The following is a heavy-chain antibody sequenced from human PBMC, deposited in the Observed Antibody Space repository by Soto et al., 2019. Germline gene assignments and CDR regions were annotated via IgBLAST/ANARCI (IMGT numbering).Heavy chain of an antibody. V-gene: IGHV6-1*01. CDR2: TYYRSKWYN. CDR1: GDSVSSNSAA. CDR3: AREMRWGSPPYYSYYYGMDV. Sequence: SQTLSLTCAISGDSVSSNSAAWNWIRQSPSRGLEWLGRTYYRSKWYNDYAVSVKSRITINPDTSKNQLSLQLNSVTPEDTAVYYCAREMRWGSPPYYSYYYGMDVWGQGTTVTVSS. D-gene: IGHD7-27*01. J-gene: IGHJ6*02.